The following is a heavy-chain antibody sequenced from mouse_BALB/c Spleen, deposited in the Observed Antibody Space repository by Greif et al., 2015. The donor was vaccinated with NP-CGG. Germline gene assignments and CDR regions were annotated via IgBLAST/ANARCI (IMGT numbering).Heavy chain of an antibody. D-gene: IGHD2-14*01. CDR3: ARDYRYLFAY. Sequence: EVQLVESGGGLVQPGGSLKLSCAASGFTFSSYGMSWVHQTPDKRLELVATINSNGGSTYYPDSVKGRFTISRDNAKNTLYLRMSSLKSEDTAMYYCARDYRYLFAYWGQVTLVTVSA. J-gene: IGHJ3*01. V-gene: IGHV5-6-3*01. CDR2: INSNGGST. CDR1: GFTFSSYG.